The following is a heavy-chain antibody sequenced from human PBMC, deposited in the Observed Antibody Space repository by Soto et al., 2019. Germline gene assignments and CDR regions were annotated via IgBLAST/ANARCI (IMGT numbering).Heavy chain of an antibody. CDR2: ISYDENKR. J-gene: IGHJ5*02. CDR3: ARAMDTAMASKDNWFDP. Sequence: GGSLGLSFAASGFTFRSYDMHWVRQAPGKGLEWVAVISYDENKREYTDSVKGRFTISRDNSKKTLYLQMNSLREEDTAVYYCARAMDTAMASKDNWFDPWGQGTLVTVCS. V-gene: IGHV3-30-3*01. D-gene: IGHD5-18*01. CDR1: GFTFRSYD.